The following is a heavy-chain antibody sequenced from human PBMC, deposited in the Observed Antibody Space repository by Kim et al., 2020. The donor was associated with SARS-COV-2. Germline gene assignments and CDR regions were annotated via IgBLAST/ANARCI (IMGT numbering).Heavy chain of an antibody. CDR2: IDEDGRIT. J-gene: IGHJ4*02. D-gene: IGHD1-1*01. Sequence: GGSLRLSCAASGFTFRSFWMHWVRQVPGKRLVWVSRIDEDGRITDYADSVKGRFTISRDNAKNSLYLQMNNLRADDTAVYYCARDLAGYGSRWGQGTLVTVSS. V-gene: IGHV3-74*01. CDR1: GFTFRSFW. CDR3: ARDLAGYGSR.